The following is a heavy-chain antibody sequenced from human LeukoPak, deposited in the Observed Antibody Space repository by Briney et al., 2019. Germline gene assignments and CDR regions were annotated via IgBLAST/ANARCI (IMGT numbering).Heavy chain of an antibody. CDR2: INPNSGGT. Sequence: SVTVAWKASGSTFTGYYMHWERQAHGQGLEWMGWINPNSGGTNYAQKFQGRVTMTSDTSISTADMELSRLRSDDTAVYYCARALSSIAEFDYWGQGTLVSV. J-gene: IGHJ4*02. V-gene: IGHV1-2*02. CDR3: ARALSSIAEFDY. CDR1: GSTFTGYY. D-gene: IGHD6-13*01.